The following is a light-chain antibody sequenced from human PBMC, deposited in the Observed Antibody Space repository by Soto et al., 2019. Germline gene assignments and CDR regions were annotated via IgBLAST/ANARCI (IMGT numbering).Light chain of an antibody. V-gene: IGLV3-21*04. CDR2: YDS. CDR3: QVWDRSSDLV. CDR1: NIGSKS. J-gene: IGLJ2*01. Sequence: SYELTQPPSVSVAPGKTARITCGGNNIGSKSVHWYQQKPGQAPVLVIYYDSDRPSGIPERFSGSNSGNTATLTISRVEAGDEADYYCQVWDRSSDLVFGGGTKLTVL.